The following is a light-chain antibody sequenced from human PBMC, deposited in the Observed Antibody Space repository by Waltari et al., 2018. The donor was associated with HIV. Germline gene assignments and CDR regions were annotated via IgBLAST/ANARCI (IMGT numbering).Light chain of an antibody. CDR1: TTDLGDSAS. J-gene: IGLJ3*02. Sequence: QSALPQPASVSASPGRSSTIPCTGTTTDLGDSASVSWYPQRPGKPPKHLLYEVNKWASGGSNRFSGAKSGMTASLTISGLQAEDEADDYCCSCVTTGTWVFGGGTKLAV. V-gene: IGLV2-23*02. CDR3: CSCVTTGTWV. CDR2: EVN.